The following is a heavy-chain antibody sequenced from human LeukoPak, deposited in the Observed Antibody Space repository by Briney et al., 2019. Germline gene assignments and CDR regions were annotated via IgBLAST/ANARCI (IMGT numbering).Heavy chain of an antibody. J-gene: IGHJ4*02. CDR2: INSDGSTT. V-gene: IGHV3-74*01. CDR1: GFTFSSHW. Sequence: PGGSLRLSCAASGFTFSSHWMHWVRQAPGKGLVWVSRINSDGSTTSYADSVKGRFTISRDNAETSLFLQMTSLRVEDTAIYYCARGLYGSGRRSLMAHWGPGTLVAVSS. D-gene: IGHD3-10*01. CDR3: ARGLYGSGRRSLMAH.